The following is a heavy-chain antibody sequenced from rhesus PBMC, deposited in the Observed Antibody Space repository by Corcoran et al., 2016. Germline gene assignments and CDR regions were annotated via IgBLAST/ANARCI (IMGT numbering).Heavy chain of an antibody. CDR1: GASISSHY. J-gene: IGHJ5-1*01. V-gene: IGHV4-147*01. Sequence: QGQLQESGPGLVKPSETLPLTCAVSGASISSHYWSWIRQPPGKGMGWIGYISGGSGSTRNNPSLKGRVTISRDTSKNQISLKLTSVTAADTAVYYCARDESNRFDVWGAGVLVTVSS. CDR2: ISGGSGST. CDR3: ARDESNRFDV.